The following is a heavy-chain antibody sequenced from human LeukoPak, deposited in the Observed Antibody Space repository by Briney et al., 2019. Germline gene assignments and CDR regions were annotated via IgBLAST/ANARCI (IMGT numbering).Heavy chain of an antibody. Sequence: VKVSCKASGYTFASYGISWVRQAPGQGLEWMGWISAYNGNTNYAQKLQGRVTMTTDTSTSTAYMELRSLRSDDTAVYYCARSRVPHDYGDPDWGQGTLVTVSS. CDR3: ARSRVPHDYGDPD. CDR2: ISAYNGNT. J-gene: IGHJ4*02. CDR1: GYTFASYG. V-gene: IGHV1-18*01. D-gene: IGHD4-17*01.